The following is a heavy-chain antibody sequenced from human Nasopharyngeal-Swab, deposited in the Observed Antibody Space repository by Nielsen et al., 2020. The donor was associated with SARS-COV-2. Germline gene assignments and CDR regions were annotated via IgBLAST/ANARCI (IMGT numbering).Heavy chain of an antibody. D-gene: IGHD4-17*01. J-gene: IGHJ6*02. CDR3: ARLEGDYRVGYYGLAV. Sequence: SETLSLTCAVSGVSISSNSWAWIRQPPGKGLDGIGFIFYSGSTNYNPSLRSRATISIDTSKSLLSLRLSSVTAADTAVYYCARLEGDYRVGYYGLAVWGQGTTVTVSS. V-gene: IGHV4-59*04. CDR1: GVSISSNS. CDR2: IFYSGST.